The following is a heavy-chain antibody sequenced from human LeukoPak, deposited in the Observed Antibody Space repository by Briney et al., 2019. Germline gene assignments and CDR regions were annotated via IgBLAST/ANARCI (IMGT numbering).Heavy chain of an antibody. CDR2: INPNSGGT. V-gene: IGHV1-2*02. D-gene: IGHD2-2*01. CDR1: GYTFTGYY. Sequence: GASVTVSCTASGYTFTGYYLHWVRHAPGQGLEWMGWINPNSGGTKYVQPFEGRVTITRDTANTSGYMELNSLRPDDTATYYCARGRAFCSITTYYEVERRGQGALV. J-gene: IGHJ4*02. CDR3: ARGRAFCSITTYYEVER.